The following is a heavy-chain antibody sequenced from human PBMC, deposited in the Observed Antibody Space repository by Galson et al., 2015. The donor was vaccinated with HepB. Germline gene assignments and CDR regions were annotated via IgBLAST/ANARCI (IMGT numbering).Heavy chain of an antibody. Sequence: SLRLSCAASGFTFSSYSMNWGRQAPGKGLEWVSSIRSSSSYIYYADSVKGRFTISRVNAKNSLYLQMNSLRAEDTAVYYCARADYDFWSSYSNWVQGTLVTVS. CDR3: ARADYDFWSSYSN. J-gene: IGHJ4*02. V-gene: IGHV3-21*01. D-gene: IGHD3-3*01. CDR1: GFTFSSYS. CDR2: IRSSSSYI.